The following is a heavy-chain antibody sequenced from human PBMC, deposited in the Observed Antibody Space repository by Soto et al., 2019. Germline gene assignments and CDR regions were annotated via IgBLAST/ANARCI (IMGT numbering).Heavy chain of an antibody. D-gene: IGHD3-3*01. CDR1: GFTFSSYA. Sequence: GGSLRLSCAASGFTFSSYAMSWVRQAPGKGLEWVSAISGSGGSTYYADSVKGRFTISXXXSXXTXXLXXNXLRAEDTAVYYCAIGEWLSTSYFNFWGKGTLVTVSS. V-gene: IGHV3-23*01. CDR2: ISGSGGST. J-gene: IGHJ4*02. CDR3: AIGEWLSTSYFNF.